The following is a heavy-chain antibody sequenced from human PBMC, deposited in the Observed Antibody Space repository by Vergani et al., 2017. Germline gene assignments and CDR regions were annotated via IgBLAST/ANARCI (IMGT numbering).Heavy chain of an antibody. CDR2: ISVSGTSI. V-gene: IGHV3-11*01. CDR1: GFTFNAYY. D-gene: IGHD3-22*01. CDR3: AGPQGTSAYYYGGFDY. Sequence: QEQLVESGGGLVKPGGSLRLSCEASGFTFNAYYMSWVRQAPGKGLECVSYISVSGTSIHYADSVKGRFTISRDNAKSSLSLQMNSLTAEDTAIYYCAGPQGTSAYYYGGFDYWGQGILVTVSS. J-gene: IGHJ4*02.